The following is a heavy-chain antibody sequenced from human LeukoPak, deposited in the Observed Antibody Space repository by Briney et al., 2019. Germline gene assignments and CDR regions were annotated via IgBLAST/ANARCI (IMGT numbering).Heavy chain of an antibody. CDR1: GGSISSGTYY. V-gene: IGHV4-4*07. D-gene: IGHD5-12*01. Sequence: SETLSLTCTVSGGSISSGTYYWTWIRQPAGKGLEWIGRIYTTGSTNYNPSLKSRVTMSTDTSKNQFSLKLSSVTAADTAVYYCARGGYGTNFDYWGQGTLVTVSS. CDR2: IYTTGST. CDR3: ARGGYGTNFDY. J-gene: IGHJ4*02.